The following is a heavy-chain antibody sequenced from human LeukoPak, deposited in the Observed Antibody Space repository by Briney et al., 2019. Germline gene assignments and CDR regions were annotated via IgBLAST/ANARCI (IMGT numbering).Heavy chain of an antibody. CDR1: GFTLSSYA. CDR3: ARGHLGLDY. D-gene: IGHD3-3*02. V-gene: IGHV3-23*01. CDR2: ISDTGNT. J-gene: IGHJ4*02. Sequence: QSGGSLRLSCAASGFTLSSYAMSWVRQAPGKGLEWVSAISDTGNTYHADSVKGRFTISRDNARNSLYLQMNSLRAEDTAVYYCARGHLGLDYWGQGTLVTVSS.